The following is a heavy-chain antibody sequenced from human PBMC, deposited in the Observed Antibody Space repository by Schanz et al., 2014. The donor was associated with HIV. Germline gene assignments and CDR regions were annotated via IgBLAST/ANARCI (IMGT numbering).Heavy chain of an antibody. J-gene: IGHJ6*02. CDR2: IRSKAYGGTT. Sequence: QLVESGGGLIEPGRSLRLSCITSGFTFGDYPMSWFRQAPGKGLEWVGFIRSKAYGGTTDYAASVKGRFAISRDDSKSIVNLQMNSLKIEDTAMYYCTRVITRWFGEARYASDVWGQGTTVIVSS. D-gene: IGHD3-10*01. CDR3: TRVITRWFGEARYASDV. V-gene: IGHV3-49*03. CDR1: GFTFGDYP.